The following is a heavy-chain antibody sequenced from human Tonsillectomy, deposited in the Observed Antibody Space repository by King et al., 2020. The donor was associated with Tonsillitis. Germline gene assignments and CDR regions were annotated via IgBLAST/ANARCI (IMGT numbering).Heavy chain of an antibody. J-gene: IGHJ4*02. CDR2: ISYDGDKK. CDR1: GFTFSSYG. Sequence: VQLVESGGGVVQPGRSLRLSCAASGFTFSSYGMHWVRQAPGKGLEWVALISYDGDKKYYVDSVKGRFTISRDNSKNTLHLQMNSLRAEDTAVYYCAKDRGFIPATVSYYFDYWGQGTLVTVSS. V-gene: IGHV3-30*18. D-gene: IGHD4-17*01. CDR3: AKDRGFIPATVSYYFDY.